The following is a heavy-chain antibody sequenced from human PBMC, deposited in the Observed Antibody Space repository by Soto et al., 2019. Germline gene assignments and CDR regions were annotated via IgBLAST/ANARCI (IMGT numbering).Heavy chain of an antibody. CDR3: ARGPELRYFYYYFDY. V-gene: IGHV4-39*07. D-gene: IGHD3-9*01. J-gene: IGHJ4*02. Sequence: SETLSLTCTVSGGSISSSSYYWGWIRQPPGKGLECIGSIYYSGGTYYNPSLKSRVTISVDTSKNQFSLKLSSVTAADTAVYYCARGPELRYFYYYFDYWGQGTLVNVSS. CDR2: IYYSGGT. CDR1: GGSISSSSYY.